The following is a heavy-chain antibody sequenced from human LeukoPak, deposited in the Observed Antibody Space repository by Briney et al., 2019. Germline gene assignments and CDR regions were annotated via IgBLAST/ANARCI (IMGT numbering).Heavy chain of an antibody. D-gene: IGHD2-2*01. J-gene: IGHJ4*02. V-gene: IGHV3-15*01. Sequence: PGGSLRLSCAASGFTFSSAWMSWVRQAPGKGLEWVGRIKSKTDGGTTDYAAPVKGRFTISRDDSKNTLYLQMNSLKTEDTAVYYCTTEVGYCSSTSCYDFDYWGQGTLVTVSS. CDR3: TTEVGYCSSTSCYDFDY. CDR1: GFTFSSAW. CDR2: IKSKTDGGTT.